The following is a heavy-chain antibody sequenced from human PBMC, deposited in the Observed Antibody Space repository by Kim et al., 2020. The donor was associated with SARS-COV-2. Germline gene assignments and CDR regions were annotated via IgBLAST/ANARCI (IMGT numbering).Heavy chain of an antibody. D-gene: IGHD6-13*01. Sequence: DSVKGRFTISRDNAKNSLYLQMNSLRDEDTAVYYCARALGYSSTPDAFDIWGQGTMVTVSS. J-gene: IGHJ3*02. CDR3: ARALGYSSTPDAFDI. V-gene: IGHV3-48*02.